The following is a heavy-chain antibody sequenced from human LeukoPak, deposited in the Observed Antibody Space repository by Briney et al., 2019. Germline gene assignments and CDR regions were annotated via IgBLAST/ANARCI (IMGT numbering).Heavy chain of an antibody. CDR2: IYYSGST. V-gene: IGHV4-59*08. D-gene: IGHD3-10*01. J-gene: IGHJ3*02. Sequence: PSETLSLTCTVSGGSISSYYWSWIRQPPGKGLEWIGYIYYSGSTNYNPSLKSRVTISVDTSKNQFSLKLSSVTAADTAVYYCARVGGIPLGAFDIWGQGTTVTVSP. CDR1: GGSISSYY. CDR3: ARVGGIPLGAFDI.